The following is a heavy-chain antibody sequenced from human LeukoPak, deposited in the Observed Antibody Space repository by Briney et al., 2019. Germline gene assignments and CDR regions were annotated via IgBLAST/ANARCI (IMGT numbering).Heavy chain of an antibody. J-gene: IGHJ6*03. CDR2: ISAYNGNT. CDR3: ARDTSSSWPYYMDV. D-gene: IGHD6-13*01. CDR1: GYTFTSYG. Sequence: ASVKVSCKASGYTFTSYGISWVRQAPGQGLEWMGWISAYNGNTNYAQKLQGRVTMTTDTSTSTAYMELRSPRSDDTAVYYCARDTSSSWPYYMDVWGKGTTVTVSS. V-gene: IGHV1-18*01.